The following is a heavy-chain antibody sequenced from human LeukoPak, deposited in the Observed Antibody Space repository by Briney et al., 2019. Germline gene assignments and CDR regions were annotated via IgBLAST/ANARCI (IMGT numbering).Heavy chain of an antibody. D-gene: IGHD1-26*01. J-gene: IGHJ4*02. V-gene: IGHV1-18*01. Sequence: ASVKVSCKASGYTFTSYGISWVRQAPGQGLEWMGWISAYNGNTNYAQKLQGRVTMTTDTSTSTAYMELKSLRSDDTAVYYCARDRPDSGSYHHLDYWGQGTLVTVSS. CDR3: ARDRPDSGSYHHLDY. CDR2: ISAYNGNT. CDR1: GYTFTSYG.